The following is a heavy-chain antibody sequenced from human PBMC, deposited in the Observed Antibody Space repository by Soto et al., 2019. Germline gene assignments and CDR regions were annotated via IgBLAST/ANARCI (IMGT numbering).Heavy chain of an antibody. CDR2: ISAYNGNT. J-gene: IGHJ6*02. D-gene: IGHD6-13*01. CDR3: ARTFAEQQLVPVWVSYYGMDV. CDR1: GYTFTSYG. V-gene: IGHV1-18*01. Sequence: QVQLVQSGAEVKKPGASVKVSCKASGYTFTSYGISWVRQAPGQGLEWMGWISAYNGNTNYAQKLQGRVTMTTDTSTSTAYMELRSLRSDDTAVYYCARTFAEQQLVPVWVSYYGMDVWGQGTTVTVSS.